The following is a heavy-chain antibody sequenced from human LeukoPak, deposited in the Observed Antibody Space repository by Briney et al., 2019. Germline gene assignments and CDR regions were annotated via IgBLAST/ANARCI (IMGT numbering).Heavy chain of an antibody. Sequence: ASVKVSCKASGGTFISYAISWVRQAPGQGLEWMGGIIPIFGTANYAQKFQGRVTITAGESTSTAYMELSSLRSEDTAVYYCATGAAIRSYYYGMDVWGQGTTVTVSS. CDR3: ATGAAIRSYYYGMDV. CDR1: GGTFISYA. CDR2: IIPIFGTA. D-gene: IGHD2-21*01. V-gene: IGHV1-69*13. J-gene: IGHJ6*02.